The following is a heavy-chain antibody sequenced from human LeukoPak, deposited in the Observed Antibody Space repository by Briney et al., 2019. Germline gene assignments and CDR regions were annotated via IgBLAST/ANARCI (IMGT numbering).Heavy chain of an antibody. CDR2: ISSSSSYI. CDR1: GFTFSSYS. CDR3: ACSPLLPYYFDY. V-gene: IGHV3-21*01. J-gene: IGHJ4*02. Sequence: GGSLRLSCAASGFTFSSYSMNWVRQAPGKGLEWVSSISSSSSYIYYADSVKGRFTISRDNAKNSLYLQMNSLRAEDTAVYYCACSPLLPYYFDYWGQGTLVTVSS. D-gene: IGHD2/OR15-2a*01.